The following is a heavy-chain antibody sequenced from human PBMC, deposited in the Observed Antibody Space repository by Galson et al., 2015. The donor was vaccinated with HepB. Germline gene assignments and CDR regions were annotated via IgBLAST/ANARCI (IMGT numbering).Heavy chain of an antibody. CDR3: AREYYYGSGSYQTHFDY. CDR1: GGSLSGYY. V-gene: IGHV4-59*01. CDR2: IYYSGST. D-gene: IGHD3-10*01. J-gene: IGHJ4*02. Sequence: SETLSLTCAVYGGSLSGYYWSWIRQPPGKGLEWIGYIYYSGSTNYNPSLKSRVTISVDTSKNQFPLKLSSVTAADTAVYYCAREYYYGSGSYQTHFDYWGQGTLVTVSS.